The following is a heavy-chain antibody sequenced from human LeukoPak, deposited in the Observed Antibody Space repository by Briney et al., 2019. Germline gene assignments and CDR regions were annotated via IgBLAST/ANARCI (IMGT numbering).Heavy chain of an antibody. CDR2: ISGSGGST. V-gene: IGHV3-23*01. D-gene: IGHD2-15*01. CDR1: GFTFSSYA. CDR3: AKDLCSGGSCYSGFDY. Sequence: PGGSLRLSCAASGFTFSSYAMSWVRQAPGKGLEWVPAISGSGGSTYYADSVKGRFTISRDNSKSTLYLQMNSLRAEDTAVYYCAKDLCSGGSCYSGFDYWGQGTLVTVSS. J-gene: IGHJ4*02.